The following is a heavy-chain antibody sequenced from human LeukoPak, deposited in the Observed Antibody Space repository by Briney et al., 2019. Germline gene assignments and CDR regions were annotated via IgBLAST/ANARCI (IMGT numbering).Heavy chain of an antibody. CDR3: ASVPYDSSGYYYFSFDY. CDR1: GFTFSSYE. D-gene: IGHD3-22*01. CDR2: ISNSGSTI. J-gene: IGHJ4*02. Sequence: GGSLTLSCAASGFTFSSYEMNWVRQAPGKGLEWVAYISNSGSTIYYADSVKCLFTISTDNAKNSLYLHTNSVTAEDTAVYYCASVPYDSSGYYYFSFDYWGQGTVVTVSS. V-gene: IGHV3-48*03.